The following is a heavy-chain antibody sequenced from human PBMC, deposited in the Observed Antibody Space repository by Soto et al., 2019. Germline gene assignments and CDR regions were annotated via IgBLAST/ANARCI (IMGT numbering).Heavy chain of an antibody. J-gene: IGHJ6*02. V-gene: IGHV1-69*13. D-gene: IGHD6-13*01. Sequence: SVKVSCKASGGTFSSYAISWVRQAPGQGLEWMGGIIPIFGTANYAQKFQGRVTITADESTSTAYMELSSLRSEDTAVYYCARDRGSSWSSALYYYGMDVWGQGTTVTVSS. CDR1: GGTFSSYA. CDR3: ARDRGSSWSSALYYYGMDV. CDR2: IIPIFGTA.